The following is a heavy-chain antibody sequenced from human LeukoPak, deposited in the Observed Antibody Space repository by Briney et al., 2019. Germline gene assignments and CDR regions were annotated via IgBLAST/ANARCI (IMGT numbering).Heavy chain of an antibody. CDR1: GYSFTNFW. V-gene: IGHV5-51*01. J-gene: IGHJ4*02. D-gene: IGHD3-22*01. CDR2: IYPGDSDT. Sequence: GESLKISCKGSGYSFTNFWIGWVRQMPGKGLEWMGIIYPGDSDTRYSPSFQGQVSISADKSIGTAYLQWSSLKASDTAMYYCARHDSSGYLSHYWGQGTLVTVSS. CDR3: ARHDSSGYLSHY.